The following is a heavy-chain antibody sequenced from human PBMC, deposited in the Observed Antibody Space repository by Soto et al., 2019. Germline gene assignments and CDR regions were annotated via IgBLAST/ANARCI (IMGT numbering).Heavy chain of an antibody. V-gene: IGHV3-48*02. D-gene: IGHD2-8*01. CDR1: GFTFSSYS. CDR2: ISSSSSTI. J-gene: IGHJ6*02. Sequence: GGSLRLSCAASGFTFSSYSMNWVRQAPGKGLEWVSYISSSSSTIYYADSVKGRFTISRDNAKNSLYLQMNSLRDEDTAVYYCARDGPLRMVYAHYYYGMDVWGQGTTVTV. CDR3: ARDGPLRMVYAHYYYGMDV.